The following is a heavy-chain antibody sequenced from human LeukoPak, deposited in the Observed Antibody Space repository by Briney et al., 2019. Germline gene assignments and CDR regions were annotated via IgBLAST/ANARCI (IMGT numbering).Heavy chain of an antibody. Sequence: GGSLRLSCAASGFTFSTNSMNWVRQAPGRGLVWVARFTSDGNSMTYADFVKGRFTVSRDIAKNTLYLQMNSLRAEDTAVYYCARAQVGTPTDCWGQGTLVTVSS. CDR2: FTSDGNSM. J-gene: IGHJ4*02. D-gene: IGHD1-26*01. V-gene: IGHV3-74*01. CDR3: ARAQVGTPTDC. CDR1: GFTFSTNS.